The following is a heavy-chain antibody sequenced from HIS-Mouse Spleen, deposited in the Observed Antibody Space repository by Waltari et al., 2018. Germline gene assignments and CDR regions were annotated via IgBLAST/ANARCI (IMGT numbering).Heavy chain of an antibody. V-gene: IGHV3-30*18. CDR1: GFTFSSYG. Sequence: QVQLVESGGGVVQPGRSLRLSCAASGFTFSSYGMHGVRQAPGKGLEWLAVISYDGSNKYYADSVKGRFTISRDNSKNTLYLQMNSLRAEDTAVYYCAKVGLEGTGTTESYYYGMDVWGQGTTVTISS. CDR3: AKVGLEGTGTTESYYYGMDV. D-gene: IGHD1-7*01. CDR2: ISYDGSNK. J-gene: IGHJ6*02.